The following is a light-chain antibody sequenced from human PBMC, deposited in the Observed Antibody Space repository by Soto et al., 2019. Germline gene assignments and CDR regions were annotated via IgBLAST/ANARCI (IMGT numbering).Light chain of an antibody. CDR2: GNS. CDR1: SCNIGAGYD. V-gene: IGLV1-40*01. Sequence: QSALTQPPSVSGAPGQRVTISCTGSSCNIGAGYDVHWYQQLPGKAPKLLIYGNSNRPSGVPDRFSGSKSGTSASLAITGLRAEDEADDYCQSYDSSPSGWVFGGGTQLTVL. J-gene: IGLJ3*02. CDR3: QSYDSSPSGWV.